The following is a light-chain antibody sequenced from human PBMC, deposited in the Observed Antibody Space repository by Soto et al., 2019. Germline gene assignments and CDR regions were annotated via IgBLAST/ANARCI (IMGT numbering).Light chain of an antibody. CDR1: QSVDIY. Sequence: EVVLTQSPATLSLSPGERATLSCRASQSVDIYLAWYQQRPGQAPRLLIYDASNRATGVPARFSGSGSGTDFTLTISSLEPEDFAVYYCQQRKIWPPITFGQGTRLDTK. J-gene: IGKJ5*01. CDR2: DAS. CDR3: QQRKIWPPIT. V-gene: IGKV3-11*01.